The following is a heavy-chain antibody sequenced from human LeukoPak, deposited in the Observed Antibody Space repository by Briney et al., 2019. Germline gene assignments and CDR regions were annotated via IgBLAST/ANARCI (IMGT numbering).Heavy chain of an antibody. V-gene: IGHV5-51*01. CDR1: GYSFINYW. J-gene: IGHJ3*02. Sequence: PGESLQFSCKDSGYSFINYWIGWVRQMPGKGLEWMGIIYPGDSDTRYSPSFQGQVTISADKSISTAYLQWSSLKASDTAMYYCARPQGDYGSGNQDAFDIWGQGTMVTVSS. CDR2: IYPGDSDT. CDR3: ARPQGDYGSGNQDAFDI. D-gene: IGHD3-10*01.